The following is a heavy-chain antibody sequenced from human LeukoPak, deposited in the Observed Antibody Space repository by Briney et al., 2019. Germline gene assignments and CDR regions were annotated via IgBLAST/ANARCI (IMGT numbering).Heavy chain of an antibody. V-gene: IGHV3-30-3*01. CDR2: ISYDGSNK. CDR3: ARDWHQLLFDY. J-gene: IGHJ4*02. CDR1: GFTFSSYA. D-gene: IGHD6-13*01. Sequence: PGGSLRLSCAASGFTFSSYAMHWVSQAPGKGLEWVAVISYDGSNKYYAESVKGRFTISRDNSKNTLYLQMNRLRAEDTAVYYCARDWHQLLFDYWGQGTLVTAS.